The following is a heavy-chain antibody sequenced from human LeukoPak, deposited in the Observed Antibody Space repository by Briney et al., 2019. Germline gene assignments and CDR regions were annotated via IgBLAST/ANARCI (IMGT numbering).Heavy chain of an antibody. CDR2: ISYDGSNK. J-gene: IGHJ4*02. CDR1: GFTFSSYG. Sequence: PGGSLGLSCAASGFTFSSYGMHWVRQAPGKGLEWVAVISYDGSNKYYADSVKGRFTISRDNSKNTLYLQMNSLRAEDTAVYYCAKDRRGGYSGYDSYFDYWGQGTLVTVSS. V-gene: IGHV3-30*18. D-gene: IGHD5-12*01. CDR3: AKDRRGGYSGYDSYFDY.